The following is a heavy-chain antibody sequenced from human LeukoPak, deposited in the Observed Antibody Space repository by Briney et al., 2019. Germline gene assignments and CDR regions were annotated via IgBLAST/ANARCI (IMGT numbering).Heavy chain of an antibody. CDR3: ARQTAKNVDTARFDS. D-gene: IGHD5-18*01. V-gene: IGHV4-59*08. CDR1: GGSINNYY. CDR2: IYYSGTT. J-gene: IGHJ4*02. Sequence: SETLSLTCAISGGSINNYYWSWIRQPPGKGLEWIGYIYYSGTTNYSPSLNSRVNISLDTAKNQFSLRLSSVTAADTAVYYCARQTAKNVDTARFDSWGQGTLVTVSS.